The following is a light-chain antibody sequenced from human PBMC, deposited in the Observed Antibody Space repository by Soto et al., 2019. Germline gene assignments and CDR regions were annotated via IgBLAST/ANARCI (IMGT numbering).Light chain of an antibody. CDR1: QGISSF. CDR3: QRLDSYPIT. J-gene: IGKJ5*01. CDR2: DAS. Sequence: DIKLTQSPSFLSASVGDRVTITCRASQGISSFLALYQEKPGEAPKLLIYDASTLQSGVPSRFSGSGSATEFTLTISCLQPENFEAYYGQRLDSYPITFGQGTRLEIK. V-gene: IGKV1-9*01.